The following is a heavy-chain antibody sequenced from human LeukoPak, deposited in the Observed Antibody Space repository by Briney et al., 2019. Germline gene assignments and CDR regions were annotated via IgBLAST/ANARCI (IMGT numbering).Heavy chain of an antibody. CDR3: AKGAPSGSPGDY. CDR1: GFTFSSYA. Sequence: GGSLRLSCAASGFTFSSYAMNWVRQAPGKGLEWVSYISSSSSIIYYADSVKGRFTISRDNAKISLNLQMNSLRAEDTALYYCAKGAPSGSPGDYWGQGTLVTVSS. D-gene: IGHD1-26*01. V-gene: IGHV3-48*04. J-gene: IGHJ4*02. CDR2: ISSSSSII.